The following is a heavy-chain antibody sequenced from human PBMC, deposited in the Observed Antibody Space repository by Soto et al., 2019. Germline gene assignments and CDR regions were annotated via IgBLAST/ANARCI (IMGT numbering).Heavy chain of an antibody. J-gene: IGHJ4*02. V-gene: IGHV3-21*01. CDR3: ARDWGADAYNSDS. CDR2: ISATGTYI. Sequence: PGGSLRLSCAVSGFRFSDYVMQWVRQAPGKGLEWVSSISATGTYIFYADSVKGRFTISRDNAQNSVHLQMNSLRAEDTAVYYCARDWGADAYNSDSWGRGMLVTVSS. CDR1: GFRFSDYV. D-gene: IGHD3-16*01.